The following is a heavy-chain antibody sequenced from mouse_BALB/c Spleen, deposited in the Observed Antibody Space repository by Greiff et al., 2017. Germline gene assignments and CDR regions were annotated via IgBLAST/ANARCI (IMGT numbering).Heavy chain of an antibody. CDR2: ISNGGGST. J-gene: IGHJ4*01. D-gene: IGHD2-1*01. V-gene: IGHV5-12-2*01. CDR3: ARHGPPIYYGNSMDY. Sequence: EVKLMESGGGLVQPGGSLKLSCAASGFTFSSYTMSWVRQTPEKRLEWVAYISNGGGSTYYPDTVKGRFTISRDNAKNTLYLQMSSLKSEDTAMYYCARHGPPIYYGNSMDYWGQGTSVTVSS. CDR1: GFTFSSYT.